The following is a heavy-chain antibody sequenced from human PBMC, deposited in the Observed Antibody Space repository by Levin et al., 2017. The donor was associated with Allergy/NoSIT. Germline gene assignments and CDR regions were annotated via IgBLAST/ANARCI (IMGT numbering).Heavy chain of an antibody. CDR1: GYSFTSYW. D-gene: IGHD3-10*01. CDR3: ARQWGSGSYPHYFDY. CDR2: IYPGDSDT. V-gene: IGHV5-51*01. J-gene: IGHJ4*02. Sequence: GESLKISCKGSGYSFTSYWIGWVRQMPGKGLEWMGIIYPGDSDTRYSPSFLGQVTISADKSISTAYLQWSSLKASDTAMYYCARQWGSGSYPHYFDYWGQGTLVTVSS.